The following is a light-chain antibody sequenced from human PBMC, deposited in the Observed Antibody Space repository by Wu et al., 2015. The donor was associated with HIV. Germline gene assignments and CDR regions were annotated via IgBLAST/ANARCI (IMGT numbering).Light chain of an antibody. Sequence: DIQLTQSPSFLSASVGDKVTITCRASQGISHFLGWYQQKPGKAPKLLIYAASTLQSGVPSRFSGSGSGTEFTLTISSLQPDDFATYYCQQLNSYPLTFGRGTKVEIK. CDR3: QQLNSYPLT. J-gene: IGKJ4*01. V-gene: IGKV1-9*01. CDR1: QGISHF. CDR2: AAS.